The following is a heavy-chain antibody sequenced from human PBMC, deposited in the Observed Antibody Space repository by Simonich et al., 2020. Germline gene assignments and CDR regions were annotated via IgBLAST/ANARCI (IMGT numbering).Heavy chain of an antibody. CDR3: ARVRFEAFDI. Sequence: QVQLVQSGAEVKKPGASVKVSCKASGYTFTGYYMHWVRQAPGQGLEWKGWDKPNRCGTNHAQKVQGRVTMTKDTSNSTAYMELSRLRTDDTAGYYCARVRFEAFDIWGQGTMVTVSS. CDR2: DKPNRCGT. J-gene: IGHJ3*02. V-gene: IGHV1-2*02. CDR1: GYTFTGYY.